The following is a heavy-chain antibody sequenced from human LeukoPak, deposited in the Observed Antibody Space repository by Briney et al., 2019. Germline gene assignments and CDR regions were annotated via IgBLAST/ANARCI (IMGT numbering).Heavy chain of an antibody. V-gene: IGHV4-34*01. J-gene: IGHJ5*02. D-gene: IGHD2-2*01. CDR1: GESFSAYS. Sequence: SETLSLTRAVYGESFSAYSWNWIRQSPGKGLEWIGEINHSGSTNYNPSLKSRVTISVDTSKNQTSKRQFSLKLNSVTAADTAVYYCTRERSTPGINWFDPWGQGTLVTVSS. CDR2: INHSGST. CDR3: TRERSTPGINWFDP.